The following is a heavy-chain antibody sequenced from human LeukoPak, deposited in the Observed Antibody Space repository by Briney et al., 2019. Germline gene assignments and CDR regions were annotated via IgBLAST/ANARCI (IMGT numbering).Heavy chain of an antibody. CDR1: GCTFSSYA. CDR3: ARPCVPGIVGATAFDY. CDR2: IIPIFDTA. J-gene: IGHJ4*02. D-gene: IGHD1-26*01. V-gene: IGHV1-69*06. Sequence: ASVKVSCKASGCTFSSYAMSWVRQAPGQGLEWMGGIIPIFDTANYAQKFQGRVTISVDKSTSTAYMELSRLRSEDTAVYYCARPCVPGIVGATAFDYWGQGTLVTVSS.